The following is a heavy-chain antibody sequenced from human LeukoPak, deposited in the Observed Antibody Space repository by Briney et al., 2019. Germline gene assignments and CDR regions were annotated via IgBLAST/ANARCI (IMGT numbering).Heavy chain of an antibody. CDR2: INWNGGST. CDR3: ATVYSNYLSD. CDR1: GFTSDDYG. J-gene: IGHJ4*02. Sequence: PGGSLRLSCAASGFTSDDYGMSWVRQAPGKGLEWVSGINWNGGSTGYADSVKGRFTISRDNAKNSLYLQMNSLRAEDTALYYCATVYSNYLSDWGQGTLVTVSS. D-gene: IGHD4-11*01. V-gene: IGHV3-20*04.